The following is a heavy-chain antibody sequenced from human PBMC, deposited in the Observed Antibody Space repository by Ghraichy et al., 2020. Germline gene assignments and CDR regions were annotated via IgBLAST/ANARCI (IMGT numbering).Heavy chain of an antibody. CDR3: AKDVGLSGSYASLNS. Sequence: GGSLRLSCAASGFTFGDYSMHWIRQAPGKGLEWVSLISWDGMSTHYADSVTGRFTISRDNNKNSLHLQMNSLGPEDSALYYCAKDVGLSGSYASLNSWGQGALVTVSS. J-gene: IGHJ5*02. CDR2: ISWDGMST. V-gene: IGHV3-43D*03. CDR1: GFTFGDYS. D-gene: IGHD1-26*01.